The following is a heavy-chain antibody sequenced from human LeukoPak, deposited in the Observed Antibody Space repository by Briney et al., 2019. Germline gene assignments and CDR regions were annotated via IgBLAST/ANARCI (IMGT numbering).Heavy chain of an antibody. Sequence: GGSLRLSCAASGFTFSSYGMHWVRQAPGKGLEWVAVIWYDGSNKYYADSVKGRFTISRDNSKNTLYLQMNSLRAEDTAVYYCAKDRSQWLVWDKYYFDYWGQGTLVTVSS. D-gene: IGHD6-19*01. CDR1: GFTFSSYG. CDR2: IWYDGSNK. V-gene: IGHV3-33*06. J-gene: IGHJ4*02. CDR3: AKDRSQWLVWDKYYFDY.